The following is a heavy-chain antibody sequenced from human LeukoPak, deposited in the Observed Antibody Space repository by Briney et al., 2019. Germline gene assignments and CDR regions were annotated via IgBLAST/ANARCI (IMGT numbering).Heavy chain of an antibody. V-gene: IGHV4-4*07. CDR1: GGSFSGYY. J-gene: IGHJ6*02. D-gene: IGHD3-10*01. CDR3: ARDTHHMVRGVINLYYYYYGLDV. CDR2: IYTSGST. Sequence: SETLSLTCAVYGGSFSGYYWSWIRQPAGKGLEWIGRIYTSGSTNYNPSLKSRVTMSVDTSKNQFSLRLCSVTAADTAVYYCARDTHHMVRGVINLYYYYYGLDVWGQGTTVTVSS.